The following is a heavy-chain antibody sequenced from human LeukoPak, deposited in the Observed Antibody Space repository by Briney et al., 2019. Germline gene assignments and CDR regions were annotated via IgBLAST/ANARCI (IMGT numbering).Heavy chain of an antibody. CDR3: ARVYVRYDGYNLGY. J-gene: IGHJ4*02. CDR1: GYTFTSYA. V-gene: IGHV1-3*01. CDR2: INAGNGNT. Sequence: ASVKVSCKASGYTFTSYAMHWVRQAPGQRLEWTGWINAGNGNTKYSQKFQGRVTITRDTSASTAYMELSSLRSEDTAVYYCARVYVRYDGYNLGYWGQGTLVTVSS. D-gene: IGHD5-24*01.